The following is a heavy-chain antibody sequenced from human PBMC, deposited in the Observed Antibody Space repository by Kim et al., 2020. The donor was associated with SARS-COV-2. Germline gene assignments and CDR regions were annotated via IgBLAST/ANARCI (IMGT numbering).Heavy chain of an antibody. Sequence: NPALKSRLTMSVDTSKNQFSLKLSSVTAADTAVYYCARLSHYGSANYYFDYWGRGTLVTVSS. J-gene: IGHJ4*02. CDR3: ARLSHYGSANYYFDY. V-gene: IGHV4-39*01. D-gene: IGHD3-10*01.